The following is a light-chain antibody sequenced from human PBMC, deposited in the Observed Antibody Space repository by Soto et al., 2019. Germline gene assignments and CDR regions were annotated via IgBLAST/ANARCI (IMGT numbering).Light chain of an antibody. Sequence: QSALTQPASVSLSPGQSITISCTGTSSDVGGYNYVSWYQQHPGKAPKLMIYEVSNRPSGVSNRFSGSKSGNTASLTISGLQAEDEADYYCSSYTSSSTPYVFGTGTKVTAL. J-gene: IGLJ1*01. CDR2: EVS. CDR3: SSYTSSSTPYV. V-gene: IGLV2-14*01. CDR1: SSDVGGYNY.